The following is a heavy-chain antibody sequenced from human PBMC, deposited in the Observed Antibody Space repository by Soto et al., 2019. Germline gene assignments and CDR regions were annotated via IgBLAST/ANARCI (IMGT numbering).Heavy chain of an antibody. CDR3: ASELNTYCDFWSGYPRGMDV. CDR1: GGSVSSGSYY. D-gene: IGHD3-3*01. Sequence: SETLSLTCTVSGGSVSSGSYYWSWIRQPPGKGLEWIGYIYYSGSTNYNPSLKSRVTISVDTSKNQFSLKLSSVTAADTAVYYCASELNTYCDFWSGYPRGMDVWGQETTVTVSS. V-gene: IGHV4-61*01. CDR2: IYYSGST. J-gene: IGHJ6*02.